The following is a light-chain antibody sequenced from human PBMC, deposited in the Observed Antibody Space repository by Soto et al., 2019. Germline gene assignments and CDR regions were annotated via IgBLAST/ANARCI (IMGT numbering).Light chain of an antibody. J-gene: IGKJ1*01. CDR1: QSVSSN. V-gene: IGKV3-15*01. CDR2: GAS. CDR3: QHYNNWPWT. Sequence: EIVMTQSPATLSVSPGERATLSCRASQSVSSNLAWYQQKPGQAPRLLIYGASTRGTGIPARFSSSGSGTEFTLTISRLKSEDVAVYYCQHYNNWPWTFGQGTKVEIK.